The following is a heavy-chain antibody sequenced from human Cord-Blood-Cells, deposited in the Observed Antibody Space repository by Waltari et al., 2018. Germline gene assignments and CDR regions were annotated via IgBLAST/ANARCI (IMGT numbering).Heavy chain of an antibody. D-gene: IGHD2-8*01. J-gene: IGHJ4*02. CDR2: IWYDGSNK. V-gene: IGHV3-33*01. CDR1: GFHFSSYG. CDR3: ARERDLVYYFDY. Sequence: QVQPVESGGGVVQPGRSVRRSCAAAGFHFSSYGMPWVRQAPGKGLEWVAVIWYDGSNKYYADSVKGRFTISRDNSKNTLYLQMNSRRAEDTAVYYCARERDLVYYFDYWGQGTLVTVSS.